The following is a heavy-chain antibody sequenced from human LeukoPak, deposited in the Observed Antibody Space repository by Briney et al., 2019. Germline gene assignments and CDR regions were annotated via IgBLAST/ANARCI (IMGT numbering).Heavy chain of an antibody. J-gene: IGHJ4*02. D-gene: IGHD1-26*01. CDR1: GGSFSGYY. CDR3: ARSLPRSGASY. Sequence: SETLSLTCAVYGGSFSGYYWSWIRQPPGKGLEGIGEINHSGSTNYSPSLKSRVTISVDTSENQFSLKLSSVTAADTAVYYCARSLPRSGASYWGQGTLVTVSS. V-gene: IGHV4-34*01. CDR2: INHSGST.